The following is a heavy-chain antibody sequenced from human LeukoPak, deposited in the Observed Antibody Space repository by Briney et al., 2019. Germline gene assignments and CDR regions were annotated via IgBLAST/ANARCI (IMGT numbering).Heavy chain of an antibody. V-gene: IGHV4-30-4*01. CDR2: IFYSGST. J-gene: IGHJ4*02. CDR3: ARERREGGSSWIDY. Sequence: TSETLSLTCTVSGGSISSGDYYWSWIRQPPGKGLECIGHIFYSGSTYYNPSLMRRVTISVDTSKNQFSLKLSSVTAADTAVYYCARERREGGSSWIDYWGRGTLVTVSS. D-gene: IGHD6-13*01. CDR1: GGSISSGDYY.